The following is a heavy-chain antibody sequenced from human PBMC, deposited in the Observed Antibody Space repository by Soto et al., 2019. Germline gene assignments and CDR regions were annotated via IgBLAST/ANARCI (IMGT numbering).Heavy chain of an antibody. Sequence: EVQLVESGGGLVQPGGSLRLSCAASGFTFSRFWMHWVRQAPGKGLLWVPRIDSDGSSTNYADSVKGRFTVSRDNAKNSLYLQMNSLSAEDTAVYYCARVGGYNWFDTWGQGTLVTVSS. CDR2: IDSDGSST. J-gene: IGHJ5*02. CDR3: ARVGGYNWFDT. V-gene: IGHV3-74*01. CDR1: GFTFSRFW.